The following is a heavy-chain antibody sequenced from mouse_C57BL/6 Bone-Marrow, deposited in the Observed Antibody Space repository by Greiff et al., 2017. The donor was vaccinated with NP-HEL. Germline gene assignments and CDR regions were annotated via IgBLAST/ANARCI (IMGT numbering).Heavy chain of an antibody. D-gene: IGHD4-1*01. Sequence: DVKLVESGGGLVQPGGSLSLSCAASGFTFTDYYMSWVRQPPGKALEWLGFIRNKANGYTTEYSESVKGRFTISRDNSQSVLYLRMNALRSEDSATYYCARTANWDSWFAYWGQGTLVTVSS. CDR2: IRNKANGYTT. CDR3: ARTANWDSWFAY. V-gene: IGHV7-3*01. J-gene: IGHJ3*01. CDR1: GFTFTDYY.